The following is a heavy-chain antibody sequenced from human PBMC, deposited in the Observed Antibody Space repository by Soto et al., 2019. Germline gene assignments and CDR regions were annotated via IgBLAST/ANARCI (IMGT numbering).Heavy chain of an antibody. J-gene: IGHJ4*02. CDR3: ARHGLAVAGTGGGDY. V-gene: IGHV5-51*01. CDR1: GYSFTSYW. D-gene: IGHD6-19*01. Sequence: GESLKISCKGSGYSFTSYWIGWVRQMPGKGLEWMGIIYPGDSDTGYSPSFQGQVTISADKSISTAYLQWSSLKASDTAMYYCARHGLAVAGTGGGDYWGQGTLVTVSS. CDR2: IYPGDSDT.